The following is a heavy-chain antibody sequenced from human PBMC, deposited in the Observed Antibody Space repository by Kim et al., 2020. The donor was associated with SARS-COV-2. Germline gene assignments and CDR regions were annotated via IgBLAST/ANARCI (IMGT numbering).Heavy chain of an antibody. Sequence: SETLSLTCTVSGGSISSYYWSWIRQPPGKGLEWIGYIYYSGSTNYNPSLKSRVTISVDTSKNQFSLKLSPLTDADTAVYYCARHYALNYDFWSGYYFDYWGQGTLVTVSS. J-gene: IGHJ4*02. D-gene: IGHD3-3*01. CDR2: IYYSGST. CDR1: GGSISSYY. V-gene: IGHV4-59*08. CDR3: ARHYALNYDFWSGYYFDY.